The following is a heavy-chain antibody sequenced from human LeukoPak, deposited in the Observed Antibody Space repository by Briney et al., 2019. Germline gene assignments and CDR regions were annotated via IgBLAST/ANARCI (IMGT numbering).Heavy chain of an antibody. CDR3: TKERGSY. CDR2: ISSSADTI. CDR1: GFIFSSDE. J-gene: IGHJ4*02. Sequence: VGSLRLSCAASGFIFSSDEMTWVRPAPGKGLESVSFISSSADTILYADSVKGRFTISRDNGKNALYLQMNSLRAEDTAVYYCTKERGSYWGQGTLVTVSS. V-gene: IGHV3-48*03.